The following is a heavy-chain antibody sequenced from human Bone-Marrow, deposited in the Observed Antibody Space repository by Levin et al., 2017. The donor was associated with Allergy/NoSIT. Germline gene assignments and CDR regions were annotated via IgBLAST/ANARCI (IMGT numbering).Heavy chain of an antibody. J-gene: IGHJ5*02. D-gene: IGHD2-21*02. CDR2: IYTSGST. V-gene: IGHV4-61*01. CDR3: ARGAARYCGDDCSGSSWFDL. Sequence: SQTLSLTCTVSGASVSTGSYYYTWIRQAPGKGLEWIGHIYTSGSTDSNPSLKSRVVVSIDTSKNQFSLNLRSVSAADTAIYYCARGAARYCGDDCSGSSWFDLWGQGTLVSVSS. CDR1: GASVSTGSYY.